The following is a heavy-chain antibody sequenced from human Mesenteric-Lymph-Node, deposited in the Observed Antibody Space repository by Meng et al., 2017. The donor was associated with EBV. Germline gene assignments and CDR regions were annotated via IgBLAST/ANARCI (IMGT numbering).Heavy chain of an antibody. CDR3: IRGSGFYYTSGL. CDR1: GYTFMTYG. CDR2: TSAHNGNP. Sequence: VQLVQSGAEAKKPGASVRVSCKTSGYTFMTYGVTWVRQAPGQGLEWMGWTSAHNGNPTYAQKFQGRVIMTADASTSTAYLELTSLRSGDTAFYYCIRGSGFYYTSGLWGQGTLVTVSS. V-gene: IGHV1-18*01. D-gene: IGHD3-10*01. J-gene: IGHJ1*01.